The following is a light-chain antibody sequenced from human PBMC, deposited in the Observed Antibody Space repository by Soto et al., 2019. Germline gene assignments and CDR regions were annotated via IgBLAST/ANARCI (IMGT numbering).Light chain of an antibody. J-gene: IGKJ2*01. Sequence: DIQMTQSPSTLSASVGDRVTIACRASQSIDSWLAWYQQKPGKAPKFLIYDASDLESGVPSRFSGSGSGTEFTLTNRSLQPDDFAPYYCQQYRGKPFTFGQGTKVEIK. CDR3: QQYRGKPFT. CDR2: DAS. CDR1: QSIDSW. V-gene: IGKV1-5*01.